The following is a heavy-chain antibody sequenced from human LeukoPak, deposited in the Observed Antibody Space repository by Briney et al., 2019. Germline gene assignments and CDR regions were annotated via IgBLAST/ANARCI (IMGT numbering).Heavy chain of an antibody. D-gene: IGHD6-19*01. CDR1: GYSFSAYW. CDR2: INPRDSDT. J-gene: IGHJ4*02. CDR3: AKISLAGDYFDY. Sequence: LGESLKISCKGSGYSFSAYWIAWVRQMPGKGLEWMGIINPRDSDTRYSPSFLGQVTFSADKSINTAYLQWRSLKAPDTAMYYCAKISLAGDYFDYWGQGTLVIVSS. V-gene: IGHV5-51*01.